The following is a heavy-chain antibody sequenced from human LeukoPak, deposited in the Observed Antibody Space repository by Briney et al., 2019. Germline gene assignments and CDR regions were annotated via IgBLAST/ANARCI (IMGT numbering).Heavy chain of an antibody. CDR2: IKSKTDGGTT. CDR1: GFTFSNAW. Sequence: KPGGSLRLSCAASGFTFSNAWMSWVRQAPGKGLEWVGRIKSKTDGGTTDYAAPVKGRFTISRDDSKNTLYLQMNSLKTEDTAVYYCTTDPPIGSSGYYLSSGGRSFLIQFGDYWGQGTLVTVSS. CDR3: TTDPPIGSSGYYLSSGGRSFLIQFGDY. V-gene: IGHV3-15*01. J-gene: IGHJ4*02. D-gene: IGHD3-22*01.